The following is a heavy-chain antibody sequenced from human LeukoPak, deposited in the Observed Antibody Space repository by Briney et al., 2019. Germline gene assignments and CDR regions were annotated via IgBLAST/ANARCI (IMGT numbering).Heavy chain of an antibody. Sequence: ASVKVSCKASGYTFTSYGISWVRQAPGQGLEWMGWINPNSGGTNYAQKFQGRVTMTRDTSISTAYMELSRLRSDDTAVYYCAKVVVSDTGAFDIWGQGTMVTVSS. CDR2: INPNSGGT. D-gene: IGHD2-15*01. CDR1: GYTFTSYG. V-gene: IGHV1-2*02. J-gene: IGHJ3*02. CDR3: AKVVVSDTGAFDI.